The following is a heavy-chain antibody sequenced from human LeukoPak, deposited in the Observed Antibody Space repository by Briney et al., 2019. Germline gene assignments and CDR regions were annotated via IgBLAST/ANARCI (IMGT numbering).Heavy chain of an antibody. CDR2: TYYRSRWYN. J-gene: IGHJ4*02. Sequence: SQTLSLTCAISGDSVSSNSIAWNWIRQSPSRGLEWLGRTYYRSRWYNDYAESVKSRIIINPDTSKNQFSLQLNSVSPEDTAVYYCARSAMAGCFDYWGQGTLVTVSP. V-gene: IGHV6-1*01. CDR3: ARSAMAGCFDY. CDR1: GDSVSSNSIA. D-gene: IGHD6-19*01.